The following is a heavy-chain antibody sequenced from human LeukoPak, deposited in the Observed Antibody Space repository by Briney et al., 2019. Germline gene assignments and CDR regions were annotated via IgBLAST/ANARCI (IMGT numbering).Heavy chain of an antibody. V-gene: IGHV3-13*01. CDR2: IGTAGDT. J-gene: IGHJ3*02. CDR1: GFTFSSYD. Sequence: TGGSLRLSCAASGFTFSSYDMHWVRQATGKGLEWVSAIGTAGDTYYPGSVKGRFTISRENAKNSLYLQMNSLRAGDTAVYYCARATDVSAFDIWGQGTMVTVSS. CDR3: ARATDVSAFDI.